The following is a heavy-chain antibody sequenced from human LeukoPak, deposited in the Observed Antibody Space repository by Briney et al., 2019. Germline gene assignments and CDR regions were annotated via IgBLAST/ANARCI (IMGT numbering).Heavy chain of an antibody. Sequence: ASVKVSCKASGHTFTGYYMHWVRQAPGQGLEWMGRINPNSGGTNYAQKFQGRVTMTRDTSTSTAYMELSRLRSDDTAVYYCARWSLGGGYAIDYWGQGTLVTVSS. CDR3: ARWSLGGGYAIDY. V-gene: IGHV1-2*06. CDR2: INPNSGGT. D-gene: IGHD5-12*01. J-gene: IGHJ4*02. CDR1: GHTFTGYY.